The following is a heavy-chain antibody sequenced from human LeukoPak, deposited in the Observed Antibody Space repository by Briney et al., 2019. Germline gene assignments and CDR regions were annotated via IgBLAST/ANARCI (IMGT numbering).Heavy chain of an antibody. D-gene: IGHD6-19*01. CDR2: IYTSGST. Sequence: KPSETLSLTCTVSGGSISSYYWSWIRQPAGKGLEWIRRIYTSGSTNYNPSLKSRVTMSVDTSKNQFSLKLSSVTAADTAVYYCAREYSSGWTVAFDIWGQGTMVTVSS. V-gene: IGHV4-4*07. J-gene: IGHJ3*02. CDR3: AREYSSGWTVAFDI. CDR1: GGSISSYY.